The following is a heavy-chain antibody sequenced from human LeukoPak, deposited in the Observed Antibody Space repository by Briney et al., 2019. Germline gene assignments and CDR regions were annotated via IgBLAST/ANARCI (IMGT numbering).Heavy chain of an antibody. CDR3: ARELYYYDSSGYYDY. D-gene: IGHD3-22*01. Sequence: GGSLRLSCAASGFTFSSYWMNWVRQAPGKGLEWVANIKQDGSEQYYVDSVKGRFTISRDNAKNSLYLQMNSLRAEDTAVYYCARELYYYDSSGYYDYWGQGTLVTVSS. CDR2: IKQDGSEQ. J-gene: IGHJ4*02. CDR1: GFTFSSYW. V-gene: IGHV3-7*01.